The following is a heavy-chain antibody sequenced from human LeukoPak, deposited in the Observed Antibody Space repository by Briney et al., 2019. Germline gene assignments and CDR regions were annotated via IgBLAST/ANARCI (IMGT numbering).Heavy chain of an antibody. CDR1: GFAFSDFW. CDR3: ATSHDSAGND. CDR2: IRHDGNAK. D-gene: IGHD2-15*01. V-gene: IGHV3-7*01. J-gene: IGHJ4*02. Sequence: GGSLRLSCAASGFAFSDFWMSWVRQAPGKGLEWVADIRHDGNAKNYVPSVRGRFTISRDNAKNSLYLQMNSLTVEDTAVYYCATSHDSAGNDWGQGTLVTVSS.